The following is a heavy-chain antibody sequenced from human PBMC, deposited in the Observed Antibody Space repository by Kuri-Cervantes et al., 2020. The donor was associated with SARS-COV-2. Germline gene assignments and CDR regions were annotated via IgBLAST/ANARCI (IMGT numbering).Heavy chain of an antibody. D-gene: IGHD1-26*01. CDR1: GYSFTSSD. CDR2: ISAYNGNT. J-gene: IGHJ1*01. CDR3: ARGVVGAIHPEYFQH. Sequence: ASVKVSCKASGYSFTSSDIIWVRRATGQGLEWMGWISAYNGNTNYAQKLQGRVTMTTDTSTSTAYMELRSLRSDDTAVYYSARGVVGAIHPEYFQHWGQGTLVTVSS. V-gene: IGHV1-18*01.